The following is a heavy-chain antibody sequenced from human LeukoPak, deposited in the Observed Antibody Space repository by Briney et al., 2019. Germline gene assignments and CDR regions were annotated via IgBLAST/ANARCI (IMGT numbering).Heavy chain of an antibody. D-gene: IGHD6-13*01. CDR1: GFTFSSFG. J-gene: IGHJ4*02. Sequence: GGSLRLSCEASGFTFSSFGMHWVRQSPGRGLERVAVIWYDGSTKVYADSVKGRFTISRDNSRNTLYLQVNSLRAEDTAVYYCARDRYSSMWSVFEYWGQGALVTVSS. CDR2: IWYDGSTK. CDR3: ARDRYSSMWSVFEY. V-gene: IGHV3-33*01.